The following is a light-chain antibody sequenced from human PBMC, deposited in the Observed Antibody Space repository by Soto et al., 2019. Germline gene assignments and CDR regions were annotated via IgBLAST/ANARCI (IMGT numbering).Light chain of an antibody. J-gene: IGKJ4*01. Sequence: DIVMTQSPDSLAVSLGERATINCKSSQSVLYSSNNKNYLAWYQQKPGQPPKLLIYWASNRESGVPDRFSGSGSWTDFTLTISSLQAEDVAVYYCQQYYSTRLTFGGGTKVEIK. CDR1: QSVLYSSNNKNY. CDR3: QQYYSTRLT. CDR2: WAS. V-gene: IGKV4-1*01.